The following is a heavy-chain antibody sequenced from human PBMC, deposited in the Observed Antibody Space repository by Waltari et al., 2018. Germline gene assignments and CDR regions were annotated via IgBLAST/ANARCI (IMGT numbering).Heavy chain of an antibody. J-gene: IGHJ6*02. D-gene: IGHD3-10*01. CDR3: ARLAPRTYRSPVPGRHYYYGMDV. CDR2: ISDDETSI. CDR1: GFRFSNYW. Sequence: EEQLLESGGGLVQPGDSLRLSCAGSGFRFSNYWMNWVRTAPGKGLVWVARISDDETSISYADSVKGRFTISRDNAKNTVYLQMKRLRVEDTAVYYCARLAPRTYRSPVPGRHYYYGMDVWGQGTTVTVSS. V-gene: IGHV3-74*01.